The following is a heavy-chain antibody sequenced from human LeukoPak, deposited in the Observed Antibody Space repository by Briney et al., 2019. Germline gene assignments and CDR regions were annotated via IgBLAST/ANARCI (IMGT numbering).Heavy chain of an antibody. D-gene: IGHD3-10*01. CDR1: GFTFSNHG. CDR3: AKDDAWLRFGE. Sequence: GGTLRLSCAASGFTFSNHGMNWVRQAPGKGLEWVSGISPSGDITYYADSVKGRFTISRDNSKNTVYLQVISLTAEDTAVYYCAKDDAWLRFGEWSQGTLVTVSS. CDR2: ISPSGDIT. J-gene: IGHJ4*02. V-gene: IGHV3-23*01.